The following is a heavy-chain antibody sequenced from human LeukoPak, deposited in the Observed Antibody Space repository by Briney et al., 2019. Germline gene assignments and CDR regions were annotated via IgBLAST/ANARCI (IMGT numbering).Heavy chain of an antibody. D-gene: IGHD6-13*01. CDR2: ISYDGSNK. V-gene: IGHV3-30*18. Sequence: QSGGPLRLSCAASGFTFSSYGMHWVRQAPGKGLEWVAVISYDGSNKYYADSVKGRFTISRDNSKNTLYLQMNSLRAEDTAVYYCAKNEAAAGLDYWGQGTLVTVSS. CDR3: AKNEAAAGLDY. CDR1: GFTFSSYG. J-gene: IGHJ4*02.